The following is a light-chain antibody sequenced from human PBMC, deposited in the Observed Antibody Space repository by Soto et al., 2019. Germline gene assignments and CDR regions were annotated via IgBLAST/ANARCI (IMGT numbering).Light chain of an antibody. CDR2: EVT. CDR3: SSYTTSSTVV. Sequence: QSALTQPASVSGSPGQSITISCTGTSSDVGTYDYVSWYQQHPGKVPKVMIYEVTNRPSGASNRFSGSKSGNTASLTISGLQAEDEADYYCSSYTTSSTVVFGGGTKLTVL. CDR1: SSDVGTYDY. J-gene: IGLJ2*01. V-gene: IGLV2-14*01.